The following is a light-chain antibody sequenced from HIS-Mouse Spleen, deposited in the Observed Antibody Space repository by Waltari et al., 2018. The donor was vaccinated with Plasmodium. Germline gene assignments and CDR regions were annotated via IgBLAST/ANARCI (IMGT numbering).Light chain of an antibody. Sequence: DIQMTQSPSSLSASVGDRVTITCRASQSISNYLNWYQQKPGKAPNFLIYAASTLQSGVPSRFSGSGSATDFTLTISSLQPEDFATYYCQQSYSTWTFGQGTKVEIK. J-gene: IGKJ1*01. CDR1: QSISNY. CDR2: AAS. V-gene: IGKV1-39*01. CDR3: QQSYSTWT.